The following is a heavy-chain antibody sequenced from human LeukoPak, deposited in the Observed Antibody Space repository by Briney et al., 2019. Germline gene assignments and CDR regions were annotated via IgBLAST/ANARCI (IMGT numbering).Heavy chain of an antibody. Sequence: GGSLRLSCAASGFTFSSYGMHWVRQAPGKGLEWVAFIQYDGSNKYYADSVKGRFTISRDNSKNTLYLQMNSLRAEDTAVYYCAKVYRYGSGWSYYWGQGALVTVSS. V-gene: IGHV3-30*02. J-gene: IGHJ4*02. CDR3: AKVYRYGSGWSYY. CDR1: GFTFSSYG. CDR2: IQYDGSNK. D-gene: IGHD6-19*01.